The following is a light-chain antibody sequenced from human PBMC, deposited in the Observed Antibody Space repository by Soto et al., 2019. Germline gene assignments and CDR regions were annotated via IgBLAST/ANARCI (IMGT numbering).Light chain of an antibody. CDR2: AAS. V-gene: IGKV1-39*01. Sequence: DIQMTQSPSTLPASVGGRFTITCRASQSISSYLNWYQQKPGKAPKLLIYAASSLQSGVPSRFSGSGSGTDFTLTSSSLQPEDFATYYCQQSYSTPWTFGQGTKVDIK. CDR3: QQSYSTPWT. J-gene: IGKJ1*01. CDR1: QSISSY.